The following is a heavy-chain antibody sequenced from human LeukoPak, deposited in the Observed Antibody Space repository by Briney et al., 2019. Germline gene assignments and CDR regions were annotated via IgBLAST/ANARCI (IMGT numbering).Heavy chain of an antibody. CDR2: ITSDGSTT. J-gene: IGHJ3*02. CDR1: GFTFSTYW. V-gene: IGHV3-74*01. Sequence: GGSLRLSCAASGFTFSTYWMNWVRQAPGKGLVWVSRITSDGSTTRYADSVKGRFTISRDNSKNTLYLQMNSLRAEDTAVYYCARADPYCSGGSCYDDAFDIWGQGTMVTVSS. CDR3: ARADPYCSGGSCYDDAFDI. D-gene: IGHD2-15*01.